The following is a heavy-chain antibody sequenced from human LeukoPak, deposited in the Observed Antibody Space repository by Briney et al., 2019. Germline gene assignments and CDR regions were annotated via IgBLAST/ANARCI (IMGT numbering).Heavy chain of an antibody. J-gene: IGHJ4*02. Sequence: ASVKVSCKASGYTFTGYYMHWVRQAPGQGLEWMGWINPNSGGTNYAQKFQGRVTMTRDTSISTAYMELSRLRSDDTAVYCCAVLRYFDWLLSPAFTGSYWGQGTLVTVSS. CDR2: INPNSGGT. CDR3: AVLRYFDWLLSPAFTGSY. V-gene: IGHV1-2*02. D-gene: IGHD3-9*01. CDR1: GYTFTGYY.